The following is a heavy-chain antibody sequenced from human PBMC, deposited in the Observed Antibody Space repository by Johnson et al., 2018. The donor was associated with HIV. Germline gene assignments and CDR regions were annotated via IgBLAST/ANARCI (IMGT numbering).Heavy chain of an antibody. D-gene: IGHD3-3*01. CDR1: GFTFSSYA. CDR3: ARDLGEMECEVWASDYYDFGRDLPCQDPRGVVGSFDI. CDR2: IRFDETIN. V-gene: IGHV3-30*02. J-gene: IGHJ3*02. Sequence: QVQLVESGGGLVQPGGSLRLSCAASGFTFSSYAMSWVRQAPGKGLEWVAFIRFDETINYYGASVKGRFPISSDNSKGPLYLQLHALSPQAPALYYCARDLGEMECEVWASDYYDFGRDLPCQDPRGVVGSFDIWGQGTMVTVSS.